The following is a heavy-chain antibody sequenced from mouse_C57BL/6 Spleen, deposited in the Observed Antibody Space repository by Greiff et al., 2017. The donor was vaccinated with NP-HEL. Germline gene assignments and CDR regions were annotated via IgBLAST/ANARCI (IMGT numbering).Heavy chain of an antibody. J-gene: IGHJ2*01. Sequence: VKLQQSGTELVKPGASVKISCKASGYSFTSYYIHWVKQRPGQGLEWIGWIYPGSGNTKYNEKFKGKATLTADTSSSTAYMQLSSLTSEDSAVYYCARYGYDPDYWGQGTTLTVSS. CDR1: GYSFTSYY. CDR2: IYPGSGNT. CDR3: ARYGYDPDY. D-gene: IGHD2-2*01. V-gene: IGHV1-66*01.